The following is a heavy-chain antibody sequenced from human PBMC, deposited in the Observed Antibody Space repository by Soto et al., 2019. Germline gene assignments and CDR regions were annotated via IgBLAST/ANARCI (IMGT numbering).Heavy chain of an antibody. CDR1: GFNFSSYV. J-gene: IGHJ4*02. CDR3: ARDGQWLPRDGLRSSYYFDY. V-gene: IGHV3-33*01. Sequence: QVQLVESGGGVVQPGRSLRLSCAASGFNFSSYVMHWVRQAPGKGLEWVAVIWYDGGNKYYADSVKGRCTISRDNSKNTLYLQMNSLRAEDTAVYYCARDGQWLPRDGLRSSYYFDYWGQGTLVTVSS. D-gene: IGHD6-19*01. CDR2: IWYDGGNK.